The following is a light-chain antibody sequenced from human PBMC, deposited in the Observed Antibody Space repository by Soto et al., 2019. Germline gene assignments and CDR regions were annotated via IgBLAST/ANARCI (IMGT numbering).Light chain of an antibody. J-gene: IGKJ4*01. CDR2: AAS. CDR1: QDISSY. Sequence: IQLTQSPSSLSASVGDRVTITFRASQDISSYLAWYQQKPGKAPNLLIYAASTLQSGVPSRFSASGVGTDFTLTISSLQAEDFATYYCQQVRSYPSTFGGGTKVDI. CDR3: QQVRSYPST. V-gene: IGKV1-9*01.